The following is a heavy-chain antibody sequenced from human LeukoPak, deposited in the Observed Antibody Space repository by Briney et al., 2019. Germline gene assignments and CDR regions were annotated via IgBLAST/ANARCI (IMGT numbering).Heavy chain of an antibody. CDR3: ARHRGYCSSTSCYYNWFDP. CDR2: IYYSGST. CDR1: GGSISSYY. Sequence: TSETLSLTCTVSGGSISSYYWSWIRQPPGKGLEWIGYIYYSGSTNYNPSLKSRVTISVDTSKNQFSLKLSSVTAADTAVYYCARHRGYCSSTSCYYNWFDPWGQGTLVTVSS. D-gene: IGHD2-2*01. V-gene: IGHV4-59*01. J-gene: IGHJ5*02.